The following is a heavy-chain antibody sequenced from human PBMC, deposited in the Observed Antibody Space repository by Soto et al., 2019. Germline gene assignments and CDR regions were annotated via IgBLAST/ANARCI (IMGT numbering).Heavy chain of an antibody. Sequence: PSETLSLTCAVYGGSFSDYSYTWIRQSPGKGLEWIGEINHGGSTHYNPSLKSRVTILVDTSRNQFSLKLSSVTAADTAVYYCARSPLRYYFYYGMDVWGQGTTVTVS. D-gene: IGHD3-3*01. CDR2: INHGGST. V-gene: IGHV4-34*01. CDR1: GGSFSDYS. CDR3: ARSPLRYYFYYGMDV. J-gene: IGHJ6*02.